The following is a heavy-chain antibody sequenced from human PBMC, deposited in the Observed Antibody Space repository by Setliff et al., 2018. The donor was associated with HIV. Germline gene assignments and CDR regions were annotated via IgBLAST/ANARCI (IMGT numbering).Heavy chain of an antibody. CDR1: GGSIRSNRDH. CDR3: ARDPHYFDRSGYYRAPAGFDP. D-gene: IGHD3-22*01. V-gene: IGHV4-39*07. CDR2: ISYSGNT. Sequence: SETLSLTCNVSGGSIRSNRDHWGWIRQTPGKGLEWIGSISYSGNTYYHPSLQSRVTISLDMSKDQFSLKVKSVTAADTAIYYCARDPHYFDRSGYYRAPAGFDPWGQGTLVTVSS. J-gene: IGHJ5*02.